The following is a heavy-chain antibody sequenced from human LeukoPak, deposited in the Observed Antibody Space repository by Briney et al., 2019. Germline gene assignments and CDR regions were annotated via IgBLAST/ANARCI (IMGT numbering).Heavy chain of an antibody. J-gene: IGHJ4*02. Sequence: GGSLRLSCAASGFTFSSYGMSWVRQAPGKGLEWVSVISGSGGSTNYADSVNGRFTISRDNSKNMLHLQMSSLRAEDTAVYYCATLSDAIAAAGTRNYWGQGTLVTVSS. CDR1: GFTFSSYG. V-gene: IGHV3-23*01. CDR3: ATLSDAIAAAGTRNY. D-gene: IGHD6-13*01. CDR2: ISGSGGST.